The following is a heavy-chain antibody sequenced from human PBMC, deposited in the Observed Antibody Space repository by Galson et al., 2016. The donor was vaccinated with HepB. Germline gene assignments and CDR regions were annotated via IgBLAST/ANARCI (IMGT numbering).Heavy chain of an antibody. V-gene: IGHV1-69*13. D-gene: IGHD3-22*01. CDR2: IIPIVGTA. Sequence: SVKVSCKAPRVTFITYGLSWVRQAPGQGLEWMGGIIPIVGTANYAQKFQGRVTINADESTSTAYMDLSSLRSEDTAVYYCARGHYHDSSGYFFDLWGRGTPVFVSS. CDR1: RVTFITYG. J-gene: IGHJ2*01. CDR3: ARGHYHDSSGYFFDL.